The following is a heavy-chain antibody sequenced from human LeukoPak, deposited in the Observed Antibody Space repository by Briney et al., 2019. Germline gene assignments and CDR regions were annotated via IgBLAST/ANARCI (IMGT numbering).Heavy chain of an antibody. CDR3: ARAHIVVVDAFDI. Sequence: GGSLRLSCAASGFTFSSYSMNWVRQAPGKGLEWVSGINWNGGSTGYADSVKGRFTISRDNAKNSLYLQMNSLRAEDTALYYCARAHIVVVDAFDIWGQGTMVTVSS. CDR1: GFTFSSYS. J-gene: IGHJ3*02. V-gene: IGHV3-20*04. D-gene: IGHD2-21*01. CDR2: INWNGGST.